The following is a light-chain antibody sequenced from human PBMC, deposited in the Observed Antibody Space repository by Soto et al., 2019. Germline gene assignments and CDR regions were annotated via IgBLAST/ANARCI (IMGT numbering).Light chain of an antibody. CDR3: AAWDDSLNGYV. CDR2: SNS. CDR1: SSNIGRNT. J-gene: IGLJ1*01. Sequence: QSVLTQPPSASGTPGQRVTISCSGSSSNIGRNTVNWYQQLPGTAPKLLIYSNSQRPSGVPDRFSGSESGTSASLAISGLQSEDEADYYCAAWDDSLNGYVFGTGTKVTV. V-gene: IGLV1-44*01.